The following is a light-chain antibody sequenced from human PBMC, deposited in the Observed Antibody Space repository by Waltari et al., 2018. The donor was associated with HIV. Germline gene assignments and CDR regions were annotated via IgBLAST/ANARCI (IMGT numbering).Light chain of an antibody. J-gene: IGLJ2*01. V-gene: IGLV3-1*01. CDR2: QDN. CDR1: KLGDEY. CDR3: QAWDSSTAV. Sequence: SYELTQPPSVSVSPGQTASITCSGDKLGDEYACWYQQKPGQSPVLVIYQDNKRPSGIPVRFSGSNSGNTATLTISGTQAMDEADYYCQAWDSSTAVFGGGTKLTVL.